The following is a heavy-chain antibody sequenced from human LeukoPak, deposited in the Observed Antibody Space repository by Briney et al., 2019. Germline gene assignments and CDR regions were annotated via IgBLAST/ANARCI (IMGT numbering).Heavy chain of an antibody. CDR2: ISGSDSST. J-gene: IGHJ4*02. CDR1: GFTFSPFT. V-gene: IGHV3-23*01. D-gene: IGHD4-17*01. CDR3: ARDYDYGDYPGY. Sequence: TGGSLRLSCAASGFTFSPFTMNWVRQAPGKGLEWVSGISGSDSSTYYADFVKGRFTISRDNSKITLYLQMNSLRAEDTALYYCARDYDYGDYPGYWGQGTLVTVSS.